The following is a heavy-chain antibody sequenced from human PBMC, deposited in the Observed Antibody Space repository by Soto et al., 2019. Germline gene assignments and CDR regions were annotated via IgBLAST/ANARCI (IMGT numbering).Heavy chain of an antibody. V-gene: IGHV3-21*01. D-gene: IGHD1-26*01. CDR3: ARPYSGSYSLDY. CDR1: GLPFSTYN. Sequence: LRLSCAASGLPFSTYNMNWVRQAPGKGLEWVSSIASTTSDIYYADSVKGRFTISRDNAKNSLFLHMNTLRAEDTAVYYCARPYSGSYSLDYWGQGTLVTVSS. CDR2: IASTTSDI. J-gene: IGHJ4*02.